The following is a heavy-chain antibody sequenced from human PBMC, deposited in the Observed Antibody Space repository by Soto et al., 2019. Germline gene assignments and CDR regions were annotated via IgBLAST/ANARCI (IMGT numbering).Heavy chain of an antibody. CDR3: ARGYSSGYLGNWFDP. J-gene: IGHJ5*02. CDR2: IYHSGST. V-gene: IGHV4-30-2*01. Sequence: SETLSLTCAVSGGSISSGGYSWSWIRQPPGKGLEWIGYIYHSGSTYYNPSLKSRVTISVDRSKNQFSLNLSSVTAADTAVYLCARGYSSGYLGNWFDPWGQGTLVTVSS. CDR1: GGSISSGGYS. D-gene: IGHD3-22*01.